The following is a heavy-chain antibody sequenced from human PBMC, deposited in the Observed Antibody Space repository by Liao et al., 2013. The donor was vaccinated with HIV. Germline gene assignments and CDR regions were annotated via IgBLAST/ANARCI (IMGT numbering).Heavy chain of an antibody. CDR1: GGSFSGYY. J-gene: IGHJ4*02. V-gene: IGHV4-34*01. D-gene: IGHD3-10*01. CDR3: AGGSYKIDY. CDR2: INQSGST. Sequence: QVHLQQWGAGLLKPSETLSLTCAVYGGSFSGYYWSWIRQPPGKGLEWIGEINQSGSTNYYPSLKSRVTISVDTSKNQFSLKLSSVTAADTAVYYCAGGSYKIDYWGQGTLVTVSS.